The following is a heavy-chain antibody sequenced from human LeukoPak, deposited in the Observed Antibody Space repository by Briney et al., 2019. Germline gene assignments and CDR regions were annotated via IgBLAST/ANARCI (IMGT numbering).Heavy chain of an antibody. CDR1: GFTFTSFA. CDR2: VSGSGHST. CDR3: AKAPRDGYNPLDY. Sequence: GGSLRLFCAASGFTFTSFAMTWVRQAPGKGLEWVSTVSGSGHSTYYADSVKGRFTISRDNSKNTLYLEVNSLRAEDTAVYFCAKAPRDGYNPLDYWGQGTLVTVSS. J-gene: IGHJ4*02. D-gene: IGHD5-24*01. V-gene: IGHV3-23*01.